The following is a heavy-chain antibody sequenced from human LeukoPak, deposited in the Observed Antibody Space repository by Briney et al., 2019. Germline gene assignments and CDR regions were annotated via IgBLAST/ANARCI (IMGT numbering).Heavy chain of an antibody. CDR3: ARSRTGTSYNWFDP. CDR1: GGSISSYY. CDR2: IYYRGST. D-gene: IGHD1-7*01. V-gene: IGHV4-59*01. J-gene: IGHJ5*02. Sequence: PSETLSLTCTVSGGSISSYYWSWIRQPPGKGLEWIGYIYYRGSTNYNPSLKSRVTISVDTSKNQFSLKLSSVTAADTAVYYCARSRTGTSYNWFDPWGQGTLVTVSS.